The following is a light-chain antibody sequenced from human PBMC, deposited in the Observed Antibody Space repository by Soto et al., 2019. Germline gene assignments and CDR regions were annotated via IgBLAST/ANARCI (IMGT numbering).Light chain of an antibody. CDR1: QVISKY. CDR3: QQYDSYPRT. J-gene: IGKJ2*01. V-gene: IGKV1-16*01. Sequence: DIQMTQSPSSLSASVGDRVTITCRASQVISKYIGWFQQKPGKAPKSLIYATSRLQSGVPARYSGSGSGTDFTLTISSLQPEDFATYYCQQYDSYPRTFGQGTKLE. CDR2: ATS.